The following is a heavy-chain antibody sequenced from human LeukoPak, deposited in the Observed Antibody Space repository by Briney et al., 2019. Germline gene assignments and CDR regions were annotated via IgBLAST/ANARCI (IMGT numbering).Heavy chain of an antibody. D-gene: IGHD5-24*01. V-gene: IGHV4-59*01. CDR1: GGSISSYY. CDR3: ARGRVEMATIYFDY. Sequence: SETLSLTCTVSGGSISSYYWSWIRQPPGKGLEWIGYIYYSGSTNYNPSLKRRVTISVDTSKNQFSLKLSSVTAADTAVYYCARGRVEMATIYFDYWGQGTLVTVSS. J-gene: IGHJ4*02. CDR2: IYYSGST.